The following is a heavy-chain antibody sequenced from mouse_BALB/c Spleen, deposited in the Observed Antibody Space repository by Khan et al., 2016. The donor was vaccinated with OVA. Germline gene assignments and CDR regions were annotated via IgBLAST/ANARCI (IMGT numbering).Heavy chain of an antibody. D-gene: IGHD2-2*01. CDR1: GLSLTNYG. CDR3: AIIYYGYDWFTY. V-gene: IGHV2-3*01. J-gene: IGHJ3*01. Sequence: VQLQESGPGLVAPSQSLSITCTVSGLSLTNYGISWIRQPPGKGLEWLGVIWGDGSTNYHSALISRLSINKDNSKSQVFLKLNSLQTDDTATYYCAIIYYGYDWFTYWGQGTLVTVPA. CDR2: IWGDGST.